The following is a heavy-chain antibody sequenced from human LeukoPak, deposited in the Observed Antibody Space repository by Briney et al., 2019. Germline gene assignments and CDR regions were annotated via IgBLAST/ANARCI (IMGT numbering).Heavy chain of an antibody. V-gene: IGHV1-8*03. D-gene: IGHD6-13*01. CDR2: MNPNSGNT. Sequence: ASVKVSCKASGYTFTSYDINWVRQAAGQGLEWMGWMNPNSGNTGYAQKFQVRVTITRNTSISTAYMELSSLRSEDMAVYYCASSRSWYAQYYFDYWGQGTLVTFSS. CDR1: GYTFTSYD. J-gene: IGHJ4*02. CDR3: ASSRSWYAQYYFDY.